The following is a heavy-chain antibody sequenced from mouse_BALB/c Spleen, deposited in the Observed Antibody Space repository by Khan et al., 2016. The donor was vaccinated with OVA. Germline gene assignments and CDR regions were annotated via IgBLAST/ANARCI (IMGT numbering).Heavy chain of an antibody. CDR3: ARGNYYGYYFDY. V-gene: IGHV3-2*02. D-gene: IGHD1-1*01. CDR2: ISYSGVT. CDR1: GYSITSGYA. Sequence: VQLKQSGPGLVKPSQSLSLTCTVTGYSITSGYAWNWIRQFPGNKLEWMGYISYSGVTSYTPSLKSRISITRDTSKNQFFLQLNSVTTEDTATDYCARGNYYGYYFDYWGQATTLTVSS. J-gene: IGHJ2*01.